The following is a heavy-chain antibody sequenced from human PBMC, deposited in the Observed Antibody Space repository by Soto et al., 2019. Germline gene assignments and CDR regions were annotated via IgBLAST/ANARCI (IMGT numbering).Heavy chain of an antibody. Sequence: ASETLSLTCSVSGYSVSSSDYYWAWIRQPPGKGLEWIGSIYYSGSTYYNPSLKSRVTISVDTSKNQFSLKLSSVTAADTAVYYCARHGYYDILTGYYSAFDIWGQGTMVT. CDR2: IYYSGST. D-gene: IGHD3-9*01. CDR1: GYSVSSSDYY. J-gene: IGHJ3*02. CDR3: ARHGYYDILTGYYSAFDI. V-gene: IGHV4-39*01.